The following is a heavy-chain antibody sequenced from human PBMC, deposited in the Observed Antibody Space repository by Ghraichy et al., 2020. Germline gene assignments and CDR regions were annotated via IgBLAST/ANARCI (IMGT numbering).Heavy chain of an antibody. D-gene: IGHD2-15*01. Sequence: ESLNISCAVYGGSFSGYYWSWIRQPPGKGLEWIGEINHSGSTNYNPSLKSRVTISVDTSKNQFSLKLSSVTAADTAVYYCARGGLGYCSGGSCYSRRGNWFDPWGQGTLVTVSS. CDR1: GGSFSGYY. CDR3: ARGGLGYCSGGSCYSRRGNWFDP. J-gene: IGHJ5*02. V-gene: IGHV4-34*01. CDR2: INHSGST.